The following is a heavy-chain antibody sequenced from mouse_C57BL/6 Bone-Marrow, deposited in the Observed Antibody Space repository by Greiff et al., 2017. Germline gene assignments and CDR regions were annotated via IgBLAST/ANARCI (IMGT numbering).Heavy chain of an antibody. J-gene: IGHJ4*01. V-gene: IGHV10-1*01. CDR2: IRSKSNNYAT. D-gene: IGHD1-1*01. CDR3: VRQGPHYYGSSYVDY. CDR1: GFSFNTYA. Sequence: EVQVVESGGGLVQPKGSLKLSCAASGFSFNTYAMNWVRQAPGKGLEWVARIRSKSNNYATYYADSVKDRFTISRDDSESMLYLQMNNLKTEDTAMYYGVRQGPHYYGSSYVDYWGQGTSVTVSS.